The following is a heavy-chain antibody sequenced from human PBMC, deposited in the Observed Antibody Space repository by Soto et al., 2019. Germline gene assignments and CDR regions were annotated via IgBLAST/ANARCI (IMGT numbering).Heavy chain of an antibody. V-gene: IGHV3-11*05. D-gene: IGHD3-10*01. CDR3: ARDYGGSGSRFDY. CDR2: ISSSGSYT. J-gene: IGHJ4*02. CDR1: GFTFSDNY. Sequence: QVQLVESGGGLVKPGGSLRLSCAASGFTFSDNYMSWIRQAPGKGLEWISYISSSGSYTNYADSVKGRFTISRDNAKNSLYLQMNSLRAEDMAVYYCARDYGGSGSRFDYWGQGTLVTVSS.